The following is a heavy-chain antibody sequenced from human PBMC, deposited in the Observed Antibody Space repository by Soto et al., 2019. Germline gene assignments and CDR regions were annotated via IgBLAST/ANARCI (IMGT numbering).Heavy chain of an antibody. CDR2: IYYSGST. D-gene: IGHD6-19*01. CDR1: GGSISSGGYY. J-gene: IGHJ4*02. CDR3: ARESYSSGWYGLDY. Sequence: QVQLQESGPGLVKPSQTLSLTCTVSGGSISSGGYYWSWIRQHPGKGLEWIGYIYYSGSTYYNPSLKSRVNISVDTSKNQFSLKLSSVTAADTAVYYCARESYSSGWYGLDYWGQGTLVTVSS. V-gene: IGHV4-31*03.